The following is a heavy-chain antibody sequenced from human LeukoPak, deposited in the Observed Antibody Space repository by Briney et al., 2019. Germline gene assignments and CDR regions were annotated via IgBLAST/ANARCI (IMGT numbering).Heavy chain of an antibody. CDR1: GGSISSGGYY. CDR3: ARDDGGLIRLWYH. Sequence: PSQTLSLTCTVSGGSISSGGYYWSWLRQHPGKGLEWIGYIYYSGSTYYNPSLKSRVTISVDTSKNQFSLKLSSVTAADTAVYYCARDDGGLIRLWYHWGQGTLVTVSS. CDR2: IYYSGST. D-gene: IGHD5-18*01. J-gene: IGHJ5*02. V-gene: IGHV4-31*03.